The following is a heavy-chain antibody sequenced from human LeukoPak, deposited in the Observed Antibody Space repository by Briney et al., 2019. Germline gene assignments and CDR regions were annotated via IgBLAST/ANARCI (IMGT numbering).Heavy chain of an antibody. Sequence: PSETLSLTCTVSGGSISSGGYYWSWIRQHPGKGLEWIGYIYYSGSTYYNPSLKSRVTISIDTFKNQFSLKLTSVTAADTAVYYCARGGGYDFDYWGQGTLVTVSS. CDR3: ARGGGYDFDY. D-gene: IGHD5-12*01. J-gene: IGHJ4*02. CDR2: IYYSGST. CDR1: GGSISSGGYY. V-gene: IGHV4-31*03.